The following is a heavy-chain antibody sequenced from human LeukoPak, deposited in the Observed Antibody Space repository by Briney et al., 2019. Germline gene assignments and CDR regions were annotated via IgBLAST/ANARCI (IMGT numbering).Heavy chain of an antibody. J-gene: IGHJ4*02. CDR2: VTSSSSTI. CDR3: ARNPYNWNYGPHFDY. Sequence: PGGSLRLSCAASGFTFSSYEMNWVRQAPGKGLEWISYVTSSSSTIYYADSVKGRFTISRDNAKNSLYLQMNSLRAEDTAVYYCARNPYNWNYGPHFDYWGQGTLVTVSS. D-gene: IGHD1-7*01. V-gene: IGHV3-48*01. CDR1: GFTFSSYE.